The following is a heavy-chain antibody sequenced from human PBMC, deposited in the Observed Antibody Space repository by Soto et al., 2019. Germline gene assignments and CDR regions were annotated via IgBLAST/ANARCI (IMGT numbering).Heavy chain of an antibody. D-gene: IGHD1-26*01. V-gene: IGHV4-59*12. CDR2: IYYSGST. J-gene: IGHJ4*02. CDR1: GASIDSYY. CDR3: ARETTGSYYLDY. Sequence: SETLSLTCTVSGASIDSYYWNWIRQPPGKGLEWIGYIYYSGSTYYNPSLKSRVTISVDTSKNQFSLKLNSVTAADTAVYYCARETTGSYYLDYWGQGTLVTVSS.